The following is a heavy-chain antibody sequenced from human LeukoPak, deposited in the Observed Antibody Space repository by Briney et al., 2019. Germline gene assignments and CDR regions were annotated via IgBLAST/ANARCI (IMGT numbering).Heavy chain of an antibody. D-gene: IGHD5-18*01. CDR2: IIPIFGTA. CDR1: GGTFSSYA. Sequence: ASVTVSCTASGGTFSSYAISWVRQAPGQGLEWMGGIIPIFGTANYAQKFQGRVTITADESTSTAYMELSSLRSEDTAVYYCARDVDTAMASFDYWGQGTLVTVSS. CDR3: ARDVDTAMASFDY. J-gene: IGHJ4*02. V-gene: IGHV1-69*13.